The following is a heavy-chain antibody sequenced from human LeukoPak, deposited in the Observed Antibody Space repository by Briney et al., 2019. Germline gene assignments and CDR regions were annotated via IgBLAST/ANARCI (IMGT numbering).Heavy chain of an antibody. CDR3: AKPQYDSSWYYFDY. D-gene: IGHD6-13*01. J-gene: IGHJ4*02. CDR1: GFTFSSYW. CDR2: INSDGSST. V-gene: IGHV3-74*01. Sequence: PGGSLRLSCAASGFTFSSYWMHWVRQAPGKGLVWVSRINSDGSSTIYADSVKGRFTISRDNAKNTLWLQMNSLRAEDTALYYCAKPQYDSSWYYFDYWGQGTLVTVSS.